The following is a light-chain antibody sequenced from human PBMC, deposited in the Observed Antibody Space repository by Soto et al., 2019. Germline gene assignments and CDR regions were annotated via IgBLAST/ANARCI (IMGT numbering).Light chain of an antibody. Sequence: EIVLTQSPGTLSLSPGERATLSCRASQSVGSSYLAWYQQKPGQAPRLLIYGASSRATGIPDRFSGSGSGTDFTLTISRLEPEDFAVYYCQQYDSSFTFGQGTRLESK. J-gene: IGKJ5*01. CDR2: GAS. CDR3: QQYDSSFT. V-gene: IGKV3-20*01. CDR1: QSVGSSY.